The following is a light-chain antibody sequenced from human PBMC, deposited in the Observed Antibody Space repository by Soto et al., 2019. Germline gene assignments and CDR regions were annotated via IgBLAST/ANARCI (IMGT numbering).Light chain of an antibody. CDR3: SSYTSSSLYV. V-gene: IGLV2-14*01. CDR2: DVS. CDR1: SSDVGGYNY. Sequence: QSALTQPASVSWSPGQSITISCTGTSSDVGGYNYVSWYQQHPGKAPKLMIYDVSNRPSGVSNRFSGSKSGNAASLTISGLQAEDEADYYCSSYTSSSLYVFVTGTKLTVL. J-gene: IGLJ1*01.